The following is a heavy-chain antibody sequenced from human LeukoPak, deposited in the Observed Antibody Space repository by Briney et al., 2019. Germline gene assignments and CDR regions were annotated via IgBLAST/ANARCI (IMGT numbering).Heavy chain of an antibody. CDR2: IIPIFGTA. CDR1: GGTFSNYP. CDR3: AREYPQPVLRGVSSAFDI. Sequence: ASVKVPCKASGGTFSNYPITWVRQAPGQGPEWMGRIIPIFGTANYAQKFQGRVTITADKSTSTAYMEVNSLRSEDTAMYYCAREYPQPVLRGVSSAFDIWGQGTMVTVSS. J-gene: IGHJ3*02. D-gene: IGHD3-10*01. V-gene: IGHV1-69*06.